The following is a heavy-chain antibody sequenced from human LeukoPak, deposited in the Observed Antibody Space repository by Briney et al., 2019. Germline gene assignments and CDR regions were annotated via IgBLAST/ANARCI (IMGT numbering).Heavy chain of an antibody. CDR2: MYHSGAA. CDR3: VRGVGGEYFYFGG. Sequence: PSHTQSPIQRVAGHSISRDGPCWTWLRQPPGKGLESVGYMYHSGAADNNPSLKSRLALSVDTSNNQYSLRLRSVTAADTAVYYCVRGVGGEYFYFGGWGQGALVTVSA. CDR1: GHSISRDGPC. V-gene: IGHV4-30-4*07. D-gene: IGHD1-26*01. J-gene: IGHJ4*02.